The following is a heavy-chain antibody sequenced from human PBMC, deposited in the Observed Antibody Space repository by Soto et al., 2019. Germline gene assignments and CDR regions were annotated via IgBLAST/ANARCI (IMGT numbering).Heavy chain of an antibody. CDR1: GYTFTNNV. Sequence: ASVKVSCKASGYTFTNNVINWVRQAPGQGLEWMGIINPSGGSTSYAQKFQGRVTMTRDTSTSTLYMELSSLRSEDTAVYYCARGRGGYLDYWGQGTLVTVSS. D-gene: IGHD2-15*01. J-gene: IGHJ4*02. CDR3: ARGRGGYLDY. CDR2: INPSGGST. V-gene: IGHV1-46*01.